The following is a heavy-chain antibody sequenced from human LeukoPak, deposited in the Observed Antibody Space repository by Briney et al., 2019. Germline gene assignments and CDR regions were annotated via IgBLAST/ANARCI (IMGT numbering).Heavy chain of an antibody. Sequence: PSETQSLTCTVSGGSISSYYWSWIRQPPGKGLEWIGSVYYTGNTYYNASLKSRVTIVIDTSKNQISLRLTSVTATDTAMYYCARQTGSGLFTLPGGQGTLVTVSS. CDR2: VYYTGNT. V-gene: IGHV4-59*04. J-gene: IGHJ4*02. CDR3: ARQTGSGLFTLP. D-gene: IGHD3/OR15-3a*01. CDR1: GGSISSYY.